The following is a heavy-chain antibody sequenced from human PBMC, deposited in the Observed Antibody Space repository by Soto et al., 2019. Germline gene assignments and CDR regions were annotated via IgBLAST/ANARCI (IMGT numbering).Heavy chain of an antibody. CDR2: INPSGGST. V-gene: IGHV1-46*01. Sequence: VASVKVSCKASGYTFTSYYMHWVRQAPGQGLEWMGVINPSGGSTSYAQKFQGRVTMTRDNSKNTLYLQVNSLRVEDTAVYYCAKGQHCSSTSCHFYYYGMDVWGQGTTVTVSS. CDR1: GYTFTSYY. CDR3: AKGQHCSSTSCHFYYYGMDV. J-gene: IGHJ6*02. D-gene: IGHD2-2*01.